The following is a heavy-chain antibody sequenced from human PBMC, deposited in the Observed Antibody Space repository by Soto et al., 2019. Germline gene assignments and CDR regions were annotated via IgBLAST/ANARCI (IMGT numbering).Heavy chain of an antibody. CDR2: ISPNSGGT. Sequence: ASVKVSCKASGYTFTGYYMHWVRQAPGQGLEWMGWISPNSGGTNYAQKFQGWVTMTRDTSISTAYMELSRLRSDDTAVYYCARALGYCSGGSCYSDYYYGMDVWGQGTTVTVSS. D-gene: IGHD2-15*01. CDR3: ARALGYCSGGSCYSDYYYGMDV. J-gene: IGHJ6*02. CDR1: GYTFTGYY. V-gene: IGHV1-2*04.